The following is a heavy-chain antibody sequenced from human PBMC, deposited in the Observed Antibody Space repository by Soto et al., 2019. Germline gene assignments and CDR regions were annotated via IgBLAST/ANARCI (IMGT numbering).Heavy chain of an antibody. V-gene: IGHV4-39*01. J-gene: IGHJ5*02. CDR1: GGSISSSSITYY. CDR3: ARRPRAVAGMDNWFDP. D-gene: IGHD6-19*01. CDR2: IHSSGSA. Sequence: QLQLQESGPGLVKPSETLSLTCTVSGGSISSSSITYYWGWIRQPPGKGPEWIGGIHSSGSAYYNPSLKSRVAVFIDVSKNEFSLKLSSVTAADTAVYYCARRPRAVAGMDNWFDPWGQGILVTVSS.